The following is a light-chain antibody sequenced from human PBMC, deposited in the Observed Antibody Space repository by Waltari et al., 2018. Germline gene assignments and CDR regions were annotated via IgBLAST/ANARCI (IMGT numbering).Light chain of an antibody. CDR2: EDS. V-gene: IGLV3-10*01. Sequence: SYELPPPHSVAVSPGQTARITCSGDALTKNTAYWYQQTPGQAHVLFIYEDSKRPSGIPERFSGSSSGTMATLTISGAQVEDEADYYCYSTDSSGKQVFGGGTKLTVL. CDR3: YSTDSSGKQV. CDR1: ALTKNT. J-gene: IGLJ2*01.